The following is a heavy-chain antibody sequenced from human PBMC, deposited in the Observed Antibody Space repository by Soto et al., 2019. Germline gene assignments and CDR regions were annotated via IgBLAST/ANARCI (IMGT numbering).Heavy chain of an antibody. CDR3: ARVPIQRGWHYYYYYGMDV. CDR1: GGTFSSYS. Sequence: SVNGSWKSAGGTFSSYSISWGRQAPGQGLEWMGGIIPIFGTANYAQKFQGRVTITADESTSTAYMELSSLRSEDTAVYYCARVPIQRGWHYYYYYGMDVWGQGTTVTVSS. J-gene: IGHJ6*02. V-gene: IGHV1-69*13. D-gene: IGHD6-19*01. CDR2: IIPIFGTA.